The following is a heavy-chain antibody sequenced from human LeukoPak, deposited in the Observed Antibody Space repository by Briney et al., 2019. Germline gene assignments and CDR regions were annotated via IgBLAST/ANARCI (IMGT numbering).Heavy chain of an antibody. V-gene: IGHV3-11*01. CDR1: GFTFSDYY. J-gene: IGHJ4*02. CDR3: ARPYYDFWSGSVDY. D-gene: IGHD3-3*01. CDR2: ISSSGSTI. Sequence: GESLRLSCAASGFTFSDYYMSWIRQAPGKGLEWVSYISSSGSTIYYADSVKGRFTISRDNAKNSLYLQMNSLRAEDTAVYYCARPYYDFWSGSVDYWGQGTLVTVSS.